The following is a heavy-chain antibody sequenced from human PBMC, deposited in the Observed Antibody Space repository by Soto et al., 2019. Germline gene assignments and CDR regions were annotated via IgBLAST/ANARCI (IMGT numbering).Heavy chain of an antibody. Sequence: EVQLVQSGAEVKKPGESLRISCKGSGYSFTRYWISWVRQMPGKGLEWMGRIDPSDSYTNYSPSFQGHVTISAHKSISTAYLQWSSLKASDTAMYYCARHNLRYCSSTSCYRGDWFDPWGQGTLVTVSS. D-gene: IGHD2-2*01. CDR1: GYSFTRYW. V-gene: IGHV5-10-1*03. CDR3: ARHNLRYCSSTSCYRGDWFDP. CDR2: IDPSDSYT. J-gene: IGHJ5*02.